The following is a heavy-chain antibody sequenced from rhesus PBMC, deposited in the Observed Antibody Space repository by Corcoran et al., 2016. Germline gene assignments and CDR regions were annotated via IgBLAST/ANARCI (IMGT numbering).Heavy chain of an antibody. CDR1: GFTFSSYE. D-gene: IGHD6-37*01. CDR2: ISESGGTI. CDR3: TRVGRWLAHTYFDY. Sequence: DVQLVESGGGLVKPGGSLRLSCVASGFTFSSYEMHWVRQAPGKGLEWVSFISESGGTIYNADSLKGRFTISRDNAKNSLFLQMNSLRAEDTAVYYCTRVGRWLAHTYFDYWGQGVLVTVSS. V-gene: IGHV3-100*02. J-gene: IGHJ4*01.